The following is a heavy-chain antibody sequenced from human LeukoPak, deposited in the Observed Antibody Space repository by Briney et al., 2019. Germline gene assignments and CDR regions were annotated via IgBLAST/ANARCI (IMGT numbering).Heavy chain of an antibody. CDR1: VFTFSIYG. CDR2: MRYDGSNK. Sequence: GLSLRLSCAASVFTFSIYGMHWVRQAPAKGREGGAVMRYDGSNKYCADSLKRRFNISRDNSTNTLFLQMNRARAEDTAVYYCATDPTYDSWSGYPRNDAFDIWGQGTMVTVSS. D-gene: IGHD3-3*01. V-gene: IGHV3-30*02. CDR3: ATDPTYDSWSGYPRNDAFDI. J-gene: IGHJ3*02.